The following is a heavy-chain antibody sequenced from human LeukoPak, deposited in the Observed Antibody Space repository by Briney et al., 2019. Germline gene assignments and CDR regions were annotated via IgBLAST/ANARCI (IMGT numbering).Heavy chain of an antibody. Sequence: PGRSLRLSCAASGFNFSHYCLHWVRQAPAKGLEWVAFISYNGSDTYYADPVKGRFTISRDNSRNTLYLQMDSLRLGDTAMYYCAGDLVDCGGDCNKFREGGQGTLVTVSS. J-gene: IGHJ4*02. CDR3: AGDLVDCGGDCNKFRE. V-gene: IGHV3-30*04. CDR2: ISYNGSDT. CDR1: GFNFSHYC. D-gene: IGHD2-21*01.